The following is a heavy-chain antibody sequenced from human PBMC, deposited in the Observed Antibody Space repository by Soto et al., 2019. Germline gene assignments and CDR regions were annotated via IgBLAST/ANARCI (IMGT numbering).Heavy chain of an antibody. V-gene: IGHV4-59*01. J-gene: IGHJ4*02. CDR2: IYYSVST. CDR3: PSQIAVVTLDY. Sequence: QVQLQESGPGLVKPSETLSLTCTVSGDSISSYYWSWIRQPPGKGLESIGYIYYSVSTNYNPSLTSRLTIAVGKSKNQFNLKVSPVTAADTAVYYFPSQIAVVTLDYWGQRPLVTASS. CDR1: GDSISSYY. D-gene: IGHD2-21*02.